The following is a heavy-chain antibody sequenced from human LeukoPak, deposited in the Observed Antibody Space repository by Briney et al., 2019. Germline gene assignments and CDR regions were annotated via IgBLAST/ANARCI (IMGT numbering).Heavy chain of an antibody. CDR1: GYTFTNYA. J-gene: IGHJ3*02. D-gene: IGHD3-10*01. V-gene: IGHV1-3*01. CDR3: ARSSMVRGVFTTTHLVDAFDI. Sequence: GASVKVSCKASGYTFTNYAMHWVRQAPGQRLEWMGWINAGNGNTKYSQKFQGRVTITRDTSASTAYMELSSMRSEDTAVYYCARSSMVRGVFTTTHLVDAFDIWGQGTMVTVSS. CDR2: INAGNGNT.